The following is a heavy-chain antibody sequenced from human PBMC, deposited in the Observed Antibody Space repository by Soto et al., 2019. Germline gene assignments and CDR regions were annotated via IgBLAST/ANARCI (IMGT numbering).Heavy chain of an antibody. CDR3: ARVNYYGSGNDYYYGMDV. Sequence: ASVKVSCKASGYTFTDYYMHWMRQAPGQGLEWMGWIHPNSGDTSYAQKFQGWVTMTRDTSISAAYLELSRLKSDDTAVYYCARVNYYGSGNDYYYGMDVWGHGTTVTVSS. CDR2: IHPNSGDT. V-gene: IGHV1-2*04. D-gene: IGHD3-10*01. CDR1: GYTFTDYY. J-gene: IGHJ6*02.